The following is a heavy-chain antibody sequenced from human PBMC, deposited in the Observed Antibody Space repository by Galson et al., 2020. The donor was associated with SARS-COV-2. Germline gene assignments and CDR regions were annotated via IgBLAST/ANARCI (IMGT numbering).Heavy chain of an antibody. J-gene: IGHJ4*02. CDR1: GYSFSSAW. CDR2: IFPGDSDI. Sequence: HGESLKISCQGSGYSFSSAWIAWVRQMPGKGLEWMGIIFPGDSDIRYSPAFQGHVTISADKSISTAYLQWSSLKASDTAMYYCARTVAYYDINFDYWGQGTLVTVSS. D-gene: IGHD3-9*01. V-gene: IGHV5-51*01. CDR3: ARTVAYYDINFDY.